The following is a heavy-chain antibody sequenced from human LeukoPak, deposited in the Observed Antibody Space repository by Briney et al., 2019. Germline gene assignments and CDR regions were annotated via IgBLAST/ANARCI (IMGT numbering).Heavy chain of an antibody. D-gene: IGHD5/OR15-5a*01. CDR1: GGSFSGYY. Sequence: KPSETLSLTCAVYGGSFSGYYWSWIRQPPGKGLEWIGEINHSGSTNYNPSLKSRVTVSVDTSKNQFSLNLSSVTAADTAVYYCASVSKIGELANWFDPWGQGTLVTVSS. CDR3: ASVSKIGELANWFDP. J-gene: IGHJ5*02. V-gene: IGHV4-34*01. CDR2: INHSGST.